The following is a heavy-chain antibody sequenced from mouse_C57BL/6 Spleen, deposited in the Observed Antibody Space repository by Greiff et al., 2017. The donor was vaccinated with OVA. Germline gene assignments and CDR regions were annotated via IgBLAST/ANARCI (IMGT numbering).Heavy chain of an antibody. CDR3: TPYYYDSSYKAY. D-gene: IGHD1-1*01. CDR2: IDPEDGDT. J-gene: IGHJ3*01. V-gene: IGHV14-1*01. CDR1: GFNIKDYY. Sequence: VQLQQSGAELVRPGASVKLSCTASGFNIKDYYMHWVKQRPEQGLEWIGRIDPEDGDTEYAPKFQGKATMTADTSSNTAYLQLSSLTSEDTAVYYCTPYYYDSSYKAYWGQGTLVTVSA.